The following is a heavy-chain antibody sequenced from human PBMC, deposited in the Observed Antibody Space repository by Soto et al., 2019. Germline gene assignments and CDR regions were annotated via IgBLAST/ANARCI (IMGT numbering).Heavy chain of an antibody. J-gene: IGHJ4*02. CDR2: ISAYNGNT. V-gene: IGHV1-18*01. CDR1: GYTFSSYV. D-gene: IGHD6-13*01. CDR3: SRHGGQGIAAAGSDY. Sequence: APVKVSCKASGYTFSSYVISLVRQAPGQGLEWMGWISAYNGNTNYAQKLQGRVTMTTDTSTSTAYMELRSLRSDDTAVYYCSRHGGQGIAAAGSDYWGQGTLVTVSS.